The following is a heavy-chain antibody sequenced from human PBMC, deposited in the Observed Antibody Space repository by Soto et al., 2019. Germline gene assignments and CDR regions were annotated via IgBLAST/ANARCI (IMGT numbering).Heavy chain of an antibody. D-gene: IGHD3-9*01. CDR2: MRNDASNV. Sequence: QVQLGESWGVGVQPGRSLRLSCTASGFIFSNYRIHWVRQAPGKGLEWVAVMRNDASNVPYGDSVEGRFTISRDTSKNTVSLQMNTLRAEDTGVYYCARQSSDIFNYGMDVWGQGTTVTVSS. V-gene: IGHV3-33*01. CDR3: ARQSSDIFNYGMDV. CDR1: GFIFSNYR. J-gene: IGHJ6*02.